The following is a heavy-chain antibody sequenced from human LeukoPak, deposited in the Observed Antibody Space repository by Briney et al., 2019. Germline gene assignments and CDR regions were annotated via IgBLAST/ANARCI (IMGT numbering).Heavy chain of an antibody. D-gene: IGHD6-19*01. J-gene: IGHJ3*02. CDR2: IIPIFGTA. V-gene: IGHV1-69*13. CDR1: GDTFSNYA. Sequence: GASVKVSCKASGDTFSNYAISWVRQAPGQGLEWMGGIIPIFGTANYAQKFQGRVTITADESTSTAYMELSSQRSEDTAVYYCARVGSSGRDAFDIWGQGTMVTVSS. CDR3: ARVGSSGRDAFDI.